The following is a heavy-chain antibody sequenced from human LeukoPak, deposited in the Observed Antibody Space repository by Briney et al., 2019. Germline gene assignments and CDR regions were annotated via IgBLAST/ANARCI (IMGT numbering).Heavy chain of an antibody. D-gene: IGHD3-10*01. V-gene: IGHV3-23*01. CDR3: ARDGPSYYYGSGKGDAFDI. CDR1: GFTFSSYA. CDR2: ISGSGGST. Sequence: GGSLRLSCAASGFTFSSYAMSWVRQAPGKGLEWVSAISGSGGSTYYADSVKGRFTISRDNAKNSLYLQMNSLRAEDTAVYYCARDGPSYYYGSGKGDAFDIWGQGTMVTVSS. J-gene: IGHJ3*02.